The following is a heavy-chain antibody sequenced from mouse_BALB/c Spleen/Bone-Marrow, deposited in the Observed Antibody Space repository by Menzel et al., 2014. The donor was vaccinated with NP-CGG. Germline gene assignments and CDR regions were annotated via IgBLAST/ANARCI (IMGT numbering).Heavy chain of an antibody. V-gene: IGHV5-17*02. D-gene: IGHD2-1*01. CDR1: GFTFSNFG. CDR2: ISTGGTII. J-gene: IGHJ2*01. CDR3: ARSQFYGNYFGY. Sequence: EVQLVESGGGLVQPGGSRKLSCAASGFTFSNFGMHWVRQAPEKGLEWVAFISTGGTIIYYADTVKGRFTISRDNPKNTLFLQMTSLRSEDTAIYFCARSQFYGNYFGYWGQGTTLTVSS.